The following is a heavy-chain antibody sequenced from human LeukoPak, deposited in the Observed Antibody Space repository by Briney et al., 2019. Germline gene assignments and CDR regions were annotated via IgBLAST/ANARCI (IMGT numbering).Heavy chain of an antibody. CDR3: ARSRNTYYYDSSGRPGVAFDI. J-gene: IGHJ3*02. D-gene: IGHD3-22*01. Sequence: SETLSLTCTVSGGSITNYYWSWIRQPPGKELEWIGYIYYSGNTNYNPSLGSRVTISVDTSKNQFSLKLSSVTAADTAVYYCARSRNTYYYDSSGRPGVAFDIWGQGTMVTVSS. CDR1: GGSITNYY. CDR2: IYYSGNT. V-gene: IGHV4-59*08.